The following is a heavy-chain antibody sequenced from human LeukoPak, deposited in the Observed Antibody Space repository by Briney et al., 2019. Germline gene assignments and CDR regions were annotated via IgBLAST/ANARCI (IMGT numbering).Heavy chain of an antibody. CDR3: ARDTGIAVAGTGDFDY. CDR1: GYTFTNYG. Sequence: ASVKVSRKASGYTFTNYGISWVRQAPGQGLEWMGWISGYNGKTNYAQKLQGRVTMTTDTSTSTAYMELRSLRSDDTVVYYCARDTGIAVAGTGDFDYWGQGTLVTVSS. CDR2: ISGYNGKT. J-gene: IGHJ4*02. D-gene: IGHD6-13*01. V-gene: IGHV1-18*01.